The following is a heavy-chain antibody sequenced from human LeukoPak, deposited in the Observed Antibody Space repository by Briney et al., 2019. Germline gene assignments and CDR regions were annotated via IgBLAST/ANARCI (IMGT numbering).Heavy chain of an antibody. J-gene: IGHJ6*02. Sequence: ASVKVSCKASGYTFMNYGINWVRQAPGQGLEWMGWLNPYNDDTNCAQKIQGRVTMTTDTSRSTAYMELRSLRSDDTAVYYCARGRIPRQLWLAGRNYYYGMDLWGQGTTVTVSS. D-gene: IGHD5-18*01. CDR2: LNPYNDDT. V-gene: IGHV1-18*01. CDR3: ARGRIPRQLWLAGRNYYYGMDL. CDR1: GYTFMNYG.